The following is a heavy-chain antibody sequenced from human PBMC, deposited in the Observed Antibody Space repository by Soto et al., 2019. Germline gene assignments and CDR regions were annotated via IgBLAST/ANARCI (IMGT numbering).Heavy chain of an antibody. CDR3: ARQQWLVLNAFDI. V-gene: IGHV4-59*01. CDR2: IYYSGST. J-gene: IGHJ3*02. CDR1: GGSISSYY. Sequence: SETLSVTCTVSGGSISSYYWSWIRQPPGKGLEWIGYIYYSGSTNYNPSLKSRVTISVDTSKNQFSLKLGSVTAADTAVYYCARQQWLVLNAFDIWGQGTMVTVSS. D-gene: IGHD6-19*01.